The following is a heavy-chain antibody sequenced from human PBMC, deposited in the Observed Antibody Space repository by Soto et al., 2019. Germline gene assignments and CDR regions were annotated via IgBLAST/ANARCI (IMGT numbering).Heavy chain of an antibody. CDR1: GYTFTSYG. J-gene: IGHJ6*02. D-gene: IGHD3-10*01. Sequence: ASVKVSCKASGYTFTSYGISWVRQAPGQGLEWMGWISAYNGNTNYAQKLQGRVTMTTDTSTSTAYMELRSLRSDDTAVYYCARETPNYLVRGYYGMDVWGQGTTVTVSS. CDR2: ISAYNGNT. V-gene: IGHV1-18*01. CDR3: ARETPNYLVRGYYGMDV.